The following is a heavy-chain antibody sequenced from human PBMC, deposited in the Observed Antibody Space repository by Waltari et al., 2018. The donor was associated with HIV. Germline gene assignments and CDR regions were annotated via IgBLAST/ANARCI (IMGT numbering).Heavy chain of an antibody. J-gene: IGHJ6*02. CDR3: ARARLVSRGQYCSTTSCLPHYYYYYGMDV. D-gene: IGHD2-2*01. CDR2: INHSGST. CDR1: GGSFSGSY. Sequence: QVQLRPWGAGLLKPSETLSLTCAVYGGSFSGSYWSWIRQPPGTGLEWIGEINHSGSTNYNPSLKSRVTISVDTSKNQFSLKLTSVTAADTAVFYCARARLVSRGQYCSTTSCLPHYYYYYGMDVWGQGTTVTVSS. V-gene: IGHV4-34*01.